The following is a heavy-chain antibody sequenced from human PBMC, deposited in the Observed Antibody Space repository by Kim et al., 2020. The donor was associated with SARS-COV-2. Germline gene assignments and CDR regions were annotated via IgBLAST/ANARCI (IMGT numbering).Heavy chain of an antibody. V-gene: IGHV4-31*03. CDR1: GGSISSGGYY. Sequence: TLSLTCTVSGGSISSGGYYWTWIRQHPGKGLEWIGYISYSGSTYYNPSLKSRVTISVDMSKNEFSLRLTSVTAADTAVYYCARGHDISGYYYDYWGQGSLVTVSS. D-gene: IGHD3-22*01. CDR3: ARGHDISGYYYDY. J-gene: IGHJ4*02. CDR2: ISYSGST.